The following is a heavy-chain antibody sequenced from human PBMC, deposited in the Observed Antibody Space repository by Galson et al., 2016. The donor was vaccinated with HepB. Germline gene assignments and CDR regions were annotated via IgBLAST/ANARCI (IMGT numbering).Heavy chain of an antibody. D-gene: IGHD2-8*01. CDR2: FNPTDGDT. J-gene: IGHJ4*02. CDR1: GYTLSQIT. Sequence: SVKVSCKVSGYTLSQITLHWLRQTPAKGLEWLGGFNPTDGDTVYAHSFRGRLTITEDSATDTSYMELSSLSSEDTAVYYCATDSIFLFVYAIWGQGTLVTGSS. CDR3: ATDSIFLFVYAI. V-gene: IGHV1-24*01.